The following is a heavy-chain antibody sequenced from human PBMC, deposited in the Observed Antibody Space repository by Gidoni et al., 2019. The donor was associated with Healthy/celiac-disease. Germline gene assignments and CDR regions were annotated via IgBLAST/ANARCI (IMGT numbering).Heavy chain of an antibody. Sequence: QVQLVESGGGVVQPGRSLRLSCATSGFTFSSYGMHWVRQAPGKGLEWVAVIWYDGSNKYYADSVKGRFTISRDNSKNTLYLQMNSLRAEDTAVYYCARGEWELFPRTNFDYWGQGTLVTVSS. V-gene: IGHV3-33*01. J-gene: IGHJ4*02. CDR2: IWYDGSNK. D-gene: IGHD1-26*01. CDR1: GFTFSSYG. CDR3: ARGEWELFPRTNFDY.